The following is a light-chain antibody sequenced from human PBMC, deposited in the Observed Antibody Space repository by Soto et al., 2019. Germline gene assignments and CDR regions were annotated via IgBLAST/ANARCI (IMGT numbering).Light chain of an antibody. J-gene: IGLJ2*01. Sequence: QSALTQPAAVSGSPGQSITISCTSGVGSYNLVSWYQHHPGKAPQLIIYEGTERPSGVSNRFSGFVSGNTASLTISGLQAEDDADYYCFSSAGDIVVLFGGGTKLTVL. CDR2: EGT. V-gene: IGLV2-23*01. CDR1: SGVGSYNL. CDR3: FSSAGDIVVL.